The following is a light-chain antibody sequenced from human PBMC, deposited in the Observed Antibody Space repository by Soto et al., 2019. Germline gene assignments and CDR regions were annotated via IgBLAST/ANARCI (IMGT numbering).Light chain of an antibody. V-gene: IGKV1-9*01. CDR3: QQLNSFMWT. CDR1: QGISSY. Sequence: IQLTQSPSSLSASVGDRVTITCRASQGISSYLAWYQQKPGKAPKLLIYAASTLQRGVPSRFSGSGSGTEFTLTISSLQPEEFATYYCQQLNSFMWTFGQGTKVEIK. J-gene: IGKJ1*01. CDR2: AAS.